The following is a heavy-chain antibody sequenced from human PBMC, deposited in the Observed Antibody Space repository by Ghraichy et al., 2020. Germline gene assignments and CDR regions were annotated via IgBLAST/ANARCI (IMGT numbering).Heavy chain of an antibody. Sequence: SETLSLTCTVYGGSFSGYYWSWIRQPPGKGLEWIGEINHSGSTNYNPSLKSRVTISVDTSKNQFSLKLSSVTAADTAVYYCARARRGVIWSPFDYWGQGTLVTVSS. CDR2: INHSGST. V-gene: IGHV4-34*01. CDR3: ARARRGVIWSPFDY. D-gene: IGHD3-10*01. J-gene: IGHJ4*02. CDR1: GGSFSGYY.